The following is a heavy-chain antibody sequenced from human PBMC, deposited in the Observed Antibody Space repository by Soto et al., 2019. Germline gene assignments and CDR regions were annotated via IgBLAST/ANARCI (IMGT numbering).Heavy chain of an antibody. J-gene: IGHJ2*01. Sequence: QVQLQESGPGLVKPSGTLSLTCAVSGGSISSSNWWSWVRQPPGKGLEWIGEIYHSGSTNYNPSLKSRVTISVDKSKNQFSLKLSSVTAADTAVYYCARGVEMATIFANWYFDLWGRGTLVTVSS. CDR1: GGSISSSNW. D-gene: IGHD5-12*01. V-gene: IGHV4-4*02. CDR2: IYHSGST. CDR3: ARGVEMATIFANWYFDL.